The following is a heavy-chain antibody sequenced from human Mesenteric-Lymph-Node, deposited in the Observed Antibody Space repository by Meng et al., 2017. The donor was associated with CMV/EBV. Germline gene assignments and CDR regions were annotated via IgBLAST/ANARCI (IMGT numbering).Heavy chain of an antibody. CDR3: ASLAPLNNTKDKIPSGY. J-gene: IGHJ4*02. Sequence: QVLLQQWGAGLLKPSETLSLTCAVYGGSFSAYYWSWIRQPPGKGLEWIGEINHSGSTNYNPSLKSRITISVDTSKNQFSLKLTSVTAADTAVYFCASLAPLNNTKDKIPSGYWGQGTLVTVSS. D-gene: IGHD1-14*01. V-gene: IGHV4-34*01. CDR1: GGSFSAYY. CDR2: INHSGST.